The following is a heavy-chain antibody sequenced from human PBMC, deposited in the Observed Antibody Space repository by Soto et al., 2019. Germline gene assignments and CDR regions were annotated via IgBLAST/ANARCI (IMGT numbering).Heavy chain of an antibody. CDR3: VRGASSWNGIDY. CDR1: GFTFSNYW. Sequence: EVPLVESGGGLVQPGGSLRLSCAASGFTFSNYWMHWVRQAPGKGLVWVSRINTDGSYRDYADSVKGRFTISRDAAQNTLYVQMNSLRVEDTALYYCVRGASSWNGIDYWGQGTLVTVSS. D-gene: IGHD6-13*01. J-gene: IGHJ4*02. CDR2: INTDGSYR. V-gene: IGHV3-74*01.